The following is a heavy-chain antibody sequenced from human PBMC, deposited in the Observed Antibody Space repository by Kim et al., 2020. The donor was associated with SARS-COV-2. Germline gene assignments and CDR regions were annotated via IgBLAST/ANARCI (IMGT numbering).Heavy chain of an antibody. Sequence: SVKGRYTISRDNTKNTLYLQMNSLRAEDTAVYYCAKDGPDDSSGYYPSNYWGQGTLVTVSS. CDR3: AKDGPDDSSGYYPSNY. J-gene: IGHJ4*02. D-gene: IGHD3-22*01. V-gene: IGHV3-23*01.